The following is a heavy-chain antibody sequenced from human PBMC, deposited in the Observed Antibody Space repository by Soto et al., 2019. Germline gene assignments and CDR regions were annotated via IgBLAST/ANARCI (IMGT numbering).Heavy chain of an antibody. CDR1: GGSISSGGYY. Sequence: PSETLSLTCTVSGGSISSGGYYWSWIRQHPGKGLEWIGYIYYSGSTYYNPSLKSRVTISVDTSKNQFSLKLSSVTAADTAVYYCARGPVLMGSGRDWFDPWGQGTLVTVSS. V-gene: IGHV4-31*03. CDR2: IYYSGST. J-gene: IGHJ5*02. D-gene: IGHD3-10*01. CDR3: ARGPVLMGSGRDWFDP.